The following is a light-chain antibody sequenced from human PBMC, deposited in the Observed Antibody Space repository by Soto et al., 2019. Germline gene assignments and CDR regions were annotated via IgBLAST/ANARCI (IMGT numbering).Light chain of an antibody. J-gene: IGKJ1*01. CDR2: RAS. CDR1: QNIYSN. Sequence: EIVLTQSPGTLSLSPGERATLSCRASQNIYSNVAWYQQRPGQAPRLLIYRASTRATGIPARFSGSGSGTEFTLTISSLQSEDFAVYYCQQYNNWPETFGQGTKVDI. V-gene: IGKV3-15*01. CDR3: QQYNNWPET.